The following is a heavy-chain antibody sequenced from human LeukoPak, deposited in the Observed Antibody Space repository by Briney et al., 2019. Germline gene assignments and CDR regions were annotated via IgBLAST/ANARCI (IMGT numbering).Heavy chain of an antibody. D-gene: IGHD5-12*01. V-gene: IGHV3-23*01. Sequence: GGTLRLSCAASGFPFSSHGMSWVRQAPGKGLEWVSGIIGGGGSTYYADSVKGRFTISRDNSKNTLYLQMKSLRAEDTAVYYCAKGGGYEAQYYYYYLDVWGKGTTVTISS. CDR1: GFPFSSHG. J-gene: IGHJ6*03. CDR2: IIGGGGST. CDR3: AKGGGYEAQYYYYYLDV.